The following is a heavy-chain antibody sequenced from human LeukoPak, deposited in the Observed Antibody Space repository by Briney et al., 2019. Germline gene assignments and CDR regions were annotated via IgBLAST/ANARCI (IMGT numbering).Heavy chain of an antibody. CDR3: ARHTPYYDILTGYNAFDI. CDR2: IYPGDSDT. CDR1: GYSFTSYW. D-gene: IGHD3-9*01. V-gene: IGHV5-51*01. J-gene: IGHJ3*02. Sequence: GESLKISCKGSGYSFTSYWIGWVRQMPGKGLEWMGIIYPGDSDTRYSPSFQGQVTISADKSISTAYLQWSSLKASDTAMYYCARHTPYYDILTGYNAFDIWGQGTMVTVSS.